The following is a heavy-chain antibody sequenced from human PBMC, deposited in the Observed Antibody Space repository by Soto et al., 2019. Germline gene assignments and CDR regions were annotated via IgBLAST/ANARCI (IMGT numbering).Heavy chain of an antibody. J-gene: IGHJ4*02. CDR2: IYHSGST. CDR1: GGSISSSSYY. CDR3: ARVQHPAYFDN. Sequence: SETLSLTCTVSGGSISSSSYYWGWIRQPPGKGLEWIGYIYHSGSTYYNPSLKSRVTISVDRSKNQFSLHLSSVTPEDTAVYYCARVQHPAYFDNWGQGTPVTVSS. V-gene: IGHV4-39*01.